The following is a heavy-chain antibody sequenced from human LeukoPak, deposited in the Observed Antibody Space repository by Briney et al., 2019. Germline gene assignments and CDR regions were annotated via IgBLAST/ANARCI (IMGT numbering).Heavy chain of an antibody. J-gene: IGHJ4*02. CDR1: GFTFSSYW. V-gene: IGHV3-7*01. CDR2: IKQDGSEK. Sequence: GGSLRLSCAASGFTFSSYWMSWVRQAPGKGLEWVANIKQDGSEKYYVDSVKGRFTISRDNAKNSLYLQMNSLRAEDTAVYYRARDLWYYDSTFGAGFDYWGQGTLVTVSS. D-gene: IGHD3-22*01. CDR3: ARDLWYYDSTFGAGFDY.